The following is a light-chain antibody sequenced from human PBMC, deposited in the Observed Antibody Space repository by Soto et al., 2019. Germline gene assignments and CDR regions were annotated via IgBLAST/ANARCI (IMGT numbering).Light chain of an antibody. CDR1: QSVFIY. V-gene: IGKV3-11*01. CDR2: DAS. J-gene: IGKJ1*01. Sequence: IVLTQSPATLSLSPGERATLSCRASQSVFIYLAWYQQKPGQAPRLLIYDASNRATGVPPRFSGSGSGTDFTLTISSLEPEDFAVYYCQQRSNWPTFGQGTKVEIK. CDR3: QQRSNWPT.